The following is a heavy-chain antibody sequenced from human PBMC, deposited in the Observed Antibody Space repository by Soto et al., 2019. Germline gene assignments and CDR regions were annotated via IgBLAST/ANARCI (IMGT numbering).Heavy chain of an antibody. CDR2: INHSGST. J-gene: IGHJ6*02. CDR3: AREYYYYYYGMDV. V-gene: IGHV4-34*01. CDR1: GGSFSGYY. Sequence: SETLSLTCAVYGGSFSGYYWSWIRQPPGKGLEWIGEINHSGSTNYNPSLKSRVTISVDTSKNQFSLKLSSVTAADTAVYYCAREYYYYYYGMDVWGQGTPVTVYS.